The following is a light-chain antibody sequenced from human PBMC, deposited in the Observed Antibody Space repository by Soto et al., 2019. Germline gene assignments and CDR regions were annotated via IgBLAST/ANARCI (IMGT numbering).Light chain of an antibody. CDR3: QQYGSSPWT. Sequence: EDVLTQSPCTLSLSSGERSTLSCSSSQSVSSSYLVWHQQKPGQAPRLLIYAASRRDTGIPDRFSGSGSGTDFTLTISRLEPEDFAVYYCQQYGSSPWTFGQGTKV. V-gene: IGKV3-20*01. CDR2: AAS. J-gene: IGKJ1*01. CDR1: QSVSSSY.